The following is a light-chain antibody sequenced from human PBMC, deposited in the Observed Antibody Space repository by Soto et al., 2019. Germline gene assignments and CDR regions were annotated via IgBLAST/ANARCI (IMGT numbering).Light chain of an antibody. CDR1: SSDVGGYNY. J-gene: IGLJ2*01. CDR2: DVS. CDR3: SSYTSCRVV. V-gene: IGLV2-14*01. Sequence: QSALTQPASVSGSPGQSITISCTGTSSDVGGYNYVSWYQQHPGKAPKLMIYDVSNRPSGVFNRFSGSKSGNTASLTISGLQAEDEAYYYCSSYTSCRVVFGGGTQLTVL.